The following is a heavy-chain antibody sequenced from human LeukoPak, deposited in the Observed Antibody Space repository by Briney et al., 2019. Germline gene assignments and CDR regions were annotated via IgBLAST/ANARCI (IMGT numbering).Heavy chain of an antibody. D-gene: IGHD3-10*01. Sequence: GGSLRLSCAASGFTFSSYSMNWVRQAPGKGLEWVSSISSSSSYIYYADSVKGRFTISRDNAKNSLYLQMNSLRAEDTAVYYCARVVDITMVRGGSYYYYGMDVWGQGTTVTVSS. V-gene: IGHV3-21*01. J-gene: IGHJ6*02. CDR3: ARVVDITMVRGGSYYYYGMDV. CDR1: GFTFSSYS. CDR2: ISSSSSYI.